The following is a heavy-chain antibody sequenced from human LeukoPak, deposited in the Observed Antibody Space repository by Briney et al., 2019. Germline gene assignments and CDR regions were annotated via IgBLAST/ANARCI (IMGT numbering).Heavy chain of an antibody. D-gene: IGHD3-22*01. CDR2: IRYDGNNK. CDR3: AKGSDYYDSSGYSH. CDR1: GFTFSRNG. J-gene: IGHJ4*02. V-gene: IGHV3-30*02. Sequence: PGGSLRLSCAASGFTFSRNGMHWVRQAPGKGLEWVAFIRYDGNNKYYADSVKGRFTISRDNSKNTLYLQMNSLRAEDTAVYYCAKGSDYYDSSGYSHWGQGTLATVSS.